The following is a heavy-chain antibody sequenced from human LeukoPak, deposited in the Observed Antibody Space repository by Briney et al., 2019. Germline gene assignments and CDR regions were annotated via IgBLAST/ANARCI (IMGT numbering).Heavy chain of an antibody. D-gene: IGHD6-6*01. CDR3: AKDEGGAARGDY. V-gene: IGHV3-21*01. Sequence: GGSLRLSCAASGFTFSSYSMNWVRQAPGKGLEWVSSISSSSSYIYYADSVKGRFTISRDNAKNSLYLQMNSLRAEDTAVYYCAKDEGGAARGDYWGQGTLVTVSS. J-gene: IGHJ4*02. CDR1: GFTFSSYS. CDR2: ISSSSSYI.